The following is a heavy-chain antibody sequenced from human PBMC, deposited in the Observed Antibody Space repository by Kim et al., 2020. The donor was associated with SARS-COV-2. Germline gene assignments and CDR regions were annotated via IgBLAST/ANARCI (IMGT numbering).Heavy chain of an antibody. CDR3: ARGRGSYLNWFDP. V-gene: IGHV4-31*03. J-gene: IGHJ5*02. D-gene: IGHD1-26*01. Sequence: SETLYLTCTVSGGSISSGGYYWSWIRQHPGKGLEWIGYIYYSGSTYYNPSLKSRVTISVDTSKNQFSLKLSPVTSADPSVYYCARGRGSYLNWFDPWGQGTLVTVSS. CDR1: GGSISSGGYY. CDR2: IYYSGST.